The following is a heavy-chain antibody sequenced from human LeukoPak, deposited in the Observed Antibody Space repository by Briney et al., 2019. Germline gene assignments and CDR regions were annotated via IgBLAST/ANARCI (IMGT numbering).Heavy chain of an antibody. CDR2: IYYSGSA. CDR1: GASISSYY. D-gene: IGHD3-3*01. J-gene: IGHJ4*02. Sequence: SETLSPTCTVSGASISSYYWSWIRQPPGKRLEWIGYIYYSGSANYNPSLKSRVTISVDTSKNQFSLKLSSVTAADTAVYYCARSADNYDFWSGYQDQHFDYWGQGTLVTVSS. CDR3: ARSADNYDFWSGYQDQHFDY. V-gene: IGHV4-59*12.